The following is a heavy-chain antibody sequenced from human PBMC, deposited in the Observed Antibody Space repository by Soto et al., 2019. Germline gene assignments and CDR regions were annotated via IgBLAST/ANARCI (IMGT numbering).Heavy chain of an antibody. J-gene: IGHJ4*02. CDR3: AKIPPGYSYGYFYFDY. CDR2: MYYSGST. V-gene: IGHV4-59*12. CDR1: GGSISSYY. D-gene: IGHD5-18*01. Sequence: SETLSLTCTVSGGSISSYYWNWIRQSPEKGLEWIGYMYYSGSTNYNPSLKSRVTISIDTSNNQFSLRAEDTAVYYCAKIPPGYSYGYFYFDYWGQGTLVTVSS.